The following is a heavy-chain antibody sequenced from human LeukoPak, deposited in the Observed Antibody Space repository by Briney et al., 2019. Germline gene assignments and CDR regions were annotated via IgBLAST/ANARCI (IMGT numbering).Heavy chain of an antibody. V-gene: IGHV4-30-2*01. Sequence: SQTLSLTCAVSGGSISSGGYSWSWIRQPPGKGLEWIGYIYHSGSTYYNPSLKSRVTISVDRSKNQFSLKLSSVTAADTAVYYCARGFPIVVVPAGFDPWGQGTLVTVSS. D-gene: IGHD2-2*01. CDR3: ARGFPIVVVPAGFDP. CDR1: GGSISSGGYS. CDR2: IYHSGST. J-gene: IGHJ5*02.